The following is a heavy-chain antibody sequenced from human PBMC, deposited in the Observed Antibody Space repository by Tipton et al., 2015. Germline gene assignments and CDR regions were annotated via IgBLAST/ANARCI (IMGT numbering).Heavy chain of an antibody. Sequence: TLSLTCTVSGGSVSSGSFYWSWIRQPPGKGLECIGYIHNSGNTDYNPSLKSRLTMSLDMSKNQFSLELTSVTAADTAVYYCARSPPGDYEYIEYWGQGTLITVSS. J-gene: IGHJ1*01. CDR2: IHNSGNT. D-gene: IGHD3-16*01. CDR1: GGSVSSGSFY. V-gene: IGHV4-61*01. CDR3: ARSPPGDYEYIEY.